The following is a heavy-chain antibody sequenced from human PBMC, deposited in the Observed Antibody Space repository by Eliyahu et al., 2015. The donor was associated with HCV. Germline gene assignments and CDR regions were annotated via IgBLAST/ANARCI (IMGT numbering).Heavy chain of an antibody. Sequence: QVQLQESGPGLVKPSETLSLTCTVXGGSISSYYWSWIRQPAGKGLEWIGRIYTSGSTNYNPSLKSRVTMSVDTSKNQFSLKLSSVTAADTAVYYCARFILSGRLRYFDYWGQGTLVTVSS. V-gene: IGHV4-4*07. CDR2: IYTSGST. CDR3: ARFILSGRLRYFDY. D-gene: IGHD2-21*02. J-gene: IGHJ4*02. CDR1: GGSISSYY.